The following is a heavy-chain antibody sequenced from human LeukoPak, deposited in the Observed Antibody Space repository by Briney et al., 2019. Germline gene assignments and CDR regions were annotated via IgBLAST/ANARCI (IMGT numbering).Heavy chain of an antibody. CDR1: GFTFSTYS. D-gene: IGHD6-6*01. Sequence: QAGGSLRLSCTASGFTFSTYSMNWVRQAPGRGLEWVSYISGSSSSSDGGAIQYADSVKGRFTISRDNAKNSLYLQMNSLRAEDTAVYYCVKERAARPFRTPGDYWGQGTLVTVSS. CDR3: VKERAARPFRTPGDY. CDR2: ISGSSSSSDGGAI. J-gene: IGHJ4*02. V-gene: IGHV3-48*04.